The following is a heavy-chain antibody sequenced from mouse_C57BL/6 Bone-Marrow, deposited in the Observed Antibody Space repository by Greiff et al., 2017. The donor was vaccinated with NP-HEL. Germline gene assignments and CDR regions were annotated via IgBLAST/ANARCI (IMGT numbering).Heavy chain of an antibody. V-gene: IGHV1-55*01. CDR1: GYTFTNYW. CDR2: IYPGSGST. Sequence: VQLQQPGAELVKPGASVKMSCKASGYTFTNYWITWVKQRPGQGLEWIGDIYPGSGSTNYNEKFKSKATLTVDTSSSTAYMQLSSLTSEDSAVYYCARGCYAHWYFDVWGTGTTVTVSS. J-gene: IGHJ1*03. CDR3: ARGCYAHWYFDV. D-gene: IGHD1-1*01.